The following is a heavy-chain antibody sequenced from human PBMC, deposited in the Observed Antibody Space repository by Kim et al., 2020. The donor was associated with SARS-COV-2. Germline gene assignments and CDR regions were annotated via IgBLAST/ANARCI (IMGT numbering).Heavy chain of an antibody. Sequence: GGSLRLSCVASGFTVSSDYMSWVRQAPGKGLEWVSVIYDGDSTYYADSVKGRFTISRDNSKNTLYLQMNNLRAEDTAVYYCSSDFDYWGQGTLVTVSS. V-gene: IGHV3-53*01. CDR2: IYDGDST. CDR1: GFTVSSDY. CDR3: SSDFDY. J-gene: IGHJ4*02.